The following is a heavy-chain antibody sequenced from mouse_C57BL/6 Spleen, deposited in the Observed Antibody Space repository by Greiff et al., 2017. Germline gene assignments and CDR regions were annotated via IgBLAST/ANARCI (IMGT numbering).Heavy chain of an antibody. Sequence: VQLQQSGAELVMPGASVKLSCKASGYTFTSYWIHWVKQRPGQGLEWIGEIDPSDSYTNYNQKFKGKSTLTVDKSSSTAYMQLSSLTSEDSAVYYCARYSNHFDDWGQGTTLTVSS. J-gene: IGHJ2*01. CDR3: ARYSNHFDD. CDR1: GYTFTSYW. D-gene: IGHD2-5*01. CDR2: IDPSDSYT. V-gene: IGHV1-69*01.